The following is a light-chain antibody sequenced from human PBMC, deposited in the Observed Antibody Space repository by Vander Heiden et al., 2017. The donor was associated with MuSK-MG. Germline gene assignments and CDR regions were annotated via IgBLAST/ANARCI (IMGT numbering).Light chain of an antibody. CDR3: QSYDSSLSVYVV. V-gene: IGLV1-40*01. CDR1: SSNIGAGYD. Sequence: QSVLTKPPSVSGAPGQRVTISCTGSSSNIGAGYDVHWYQQLPGTAPKLLIYGNSNRPSGVPDRFSGSKSGTSASLAITGLQAEDEADYYCQSYDSSLSVYVVFGGGTKLTVL. CDR2: GNS. J-gene: IGLJ2*01.